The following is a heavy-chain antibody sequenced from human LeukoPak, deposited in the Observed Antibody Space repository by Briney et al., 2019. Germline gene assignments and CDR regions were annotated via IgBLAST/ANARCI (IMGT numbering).Heavy chain of an antibody. Sequence: SETLSLTCAVYGGSFSGYYWSWIRQPPGKGLGLTGEIDHSGSTNYDPSLKSRFTISRDTSKNPFSLQMSSVTAADTAVYYCARGTRGRQKPNVYWGQGTLVSVSS. D-gene: IGHD2-15*01. V-gene: IGHV4-34*01. J-gene: IGHJ4*02. CDR1: GGSFSGYY. CDR3: ARGTRGRQKPNVY. CDR2: IDHSGST.